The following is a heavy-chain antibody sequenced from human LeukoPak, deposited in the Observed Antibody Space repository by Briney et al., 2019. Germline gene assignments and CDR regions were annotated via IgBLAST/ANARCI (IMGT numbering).Heavy chain of an antibody. D-gene: IGHD2-2*01. CDR1: GFTFSSCA. V-gene: IGHV3-64D*06. J-gene: IGHJ6*02. Sequence: PGGSLRLSCSASGFTFSSCAMHWVRQAPGTGLEYVSTVNANGGSTFYADSVKGRFTVSRDNSKNTLYLQMRSLRAEDTAVYYCVKGWRYGSNGMDVWGQGTTVTVSS. CDR2: VNANGGST. CDR3: VKGWRYGSNGMDV.